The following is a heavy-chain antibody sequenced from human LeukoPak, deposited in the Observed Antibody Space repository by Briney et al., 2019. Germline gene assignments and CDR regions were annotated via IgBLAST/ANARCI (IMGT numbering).Heavy chain of an antibody. CDR2: INHSGST. CDR1: GGSFSGYY. J-gene: IGHJ5*02. D-gene: IGHD6-13*01. Sequence: SETLSLTCAVYGGSFSGYYWSWIRQPPGKGLEWIGEINHSGSTNYNPSLKSRVTISADTSKNQFSLKLSSVTAADTAVYYCARRRYSSSWYLNWFDPWGQGTLVTVSS. V-gene: IGHV4-34*01. CDR3: ARRRYSSSWYLNWFDP.